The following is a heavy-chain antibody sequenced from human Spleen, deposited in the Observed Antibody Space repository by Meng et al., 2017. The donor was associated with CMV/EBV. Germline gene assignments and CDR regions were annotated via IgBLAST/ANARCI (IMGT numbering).Heavy chain of an antibody. V-gene: IGHV3-23*01. Sequence: GESLKISCAASGFTFDDYAMHWVRQAPGKGLEWVSAISGSGGSTYYADSVKGRFTISRDNSKNTLYLQMNSLRAEDTAVYYCAKWHMVRETIGYPDYFDYWGQGTLVTVSS. CDR3: AKWHMVRETIGYPDYFDY. CDR1: GFTFDDYA. CDR2: ISGSGGST. J-gene: IGHJ4*02. D-gene: IGHD3-10*01.